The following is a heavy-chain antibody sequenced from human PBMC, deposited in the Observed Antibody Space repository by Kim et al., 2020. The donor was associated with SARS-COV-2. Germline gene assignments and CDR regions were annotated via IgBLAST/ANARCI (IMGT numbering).Heavy chain of an antibody. Sequence: GGSLRLSCAASGFTFSSYSMNWVRQAPGKGLEWVSSISSSSSYIYYADSVKGRFTISRDNAKNSLYLQMNSLRAEDTAVYYCARWNSALTGEVDDYFDYWGQGTLVTVSS. D-gene: IGHD7-27*01. CDR1: GFTFSSYS. CDR2: ISSSSSYI. V-gene: IGHV3-21*01. CDR3: ARWNSALTGEVDDYFDY. J-gene: IGHJ4*02.